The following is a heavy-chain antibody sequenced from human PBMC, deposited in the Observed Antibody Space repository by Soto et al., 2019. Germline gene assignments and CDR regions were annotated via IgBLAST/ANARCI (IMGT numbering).Heavy chain of an antibody. CDR2: ISSSSSYI. D-gene: IGHD1-1*01. J-gene: IGHJ5*02. CDR3: ARDRKTTGTTVRPFNWFDP. CDR1: GFTFSSYS. V-gene: IGHV3-21*01. Sequence: GGSLRLSCAASGFTFSSYSMNWVRQAPGKGLEWVSSISSSSSYIYYADSVKGRFTISRDNAKNSLYLQMNSLRAEDTAVYYCARDRKTTGTTVRPFNWFDPWGQGTLVTVSS.